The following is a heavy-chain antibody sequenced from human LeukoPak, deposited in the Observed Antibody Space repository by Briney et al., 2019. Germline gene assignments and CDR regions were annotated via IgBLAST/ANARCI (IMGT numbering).Heavy chain of an antibody. CDR1: GFTASSNY. CDR2: IYSGGST. CDR3: ARTLVGVGYYFDY. Sequence: PGGSLRLSCAASGFTASSNYMSWVRQAPGKGLEWVSVIYSGGSTYYADSVKGRFTISRDNSKNTLYLQMNSLRAEDTAVYYCARTLVGVGYYFDYWGQGALVTVSS. J-gene: IGHJ4*02. D-gene: IGHD2-15*01. V-gene: IGHV3-66*02.